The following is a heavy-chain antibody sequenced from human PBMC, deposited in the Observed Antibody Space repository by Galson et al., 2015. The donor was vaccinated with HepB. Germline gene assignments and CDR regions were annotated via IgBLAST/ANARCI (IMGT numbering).Heavy chain of an antibody. V-gene: IGHV1-46*01. CDR2: INPSGGST. D-gene: IGHD4-17*01. Sequence: SVKVSCKASGYTFTTYYMHWVRQAPGQGLEWVGLINPSGGSTIYAQKFQGRVTMTRDTSTSKVYMEMSSLRSEDTAVYYCARGGHTVTAGNDYWGQGTLVTVSS. CDR1: GYTFTTYY. CDR3: ARGGHTVTAGNDY. J-gene: IGHJ4*02.